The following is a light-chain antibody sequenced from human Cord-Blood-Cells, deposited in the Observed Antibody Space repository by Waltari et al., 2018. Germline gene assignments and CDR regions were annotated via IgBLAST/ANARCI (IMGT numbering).Light chain of an antibody. J-gene: IGKJ4*01. CDR2: DAS. CDR1: QGISSA. Sequence: IQLTPSPSSLYASVGDRVTITCRASQGISSALAWYQQKTGKAPKLLIYDASSLESGVPSRFSGSGSGTDFTLTISSLQPEDFATYYCQQFNSYPLTFGGGTKVEIK. CDR3: QQFNSYPLT. V-gene: IGKV1-13*02.